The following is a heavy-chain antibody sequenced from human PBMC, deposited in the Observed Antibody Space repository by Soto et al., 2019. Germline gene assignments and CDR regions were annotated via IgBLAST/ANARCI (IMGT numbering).Heavy chain of an antibody. CDR2: ISGSGGST. Sequence: ESGGGLVQPGGSLRLSCAASGFTFSSYAMSWVRQAPGTGLEWVSAISGSGGSTYYADSVKGRFTISRDNPKNTLYLQMNSLRAEDTAVYYCAKRAYDFWSGYYADYFDYWGQGTLVTVSS. J-gene: IGHJ4*02. CDR3: AKRAYDFWSGYYADYFDY. V-gene: IGHV3-23*01. CDR1: GFTFSSYA. D-gene: IGHD3-3*01.